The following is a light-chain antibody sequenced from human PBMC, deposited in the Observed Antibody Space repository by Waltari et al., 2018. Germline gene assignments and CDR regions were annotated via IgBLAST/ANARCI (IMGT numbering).Light chain of an antibody. Sequence: EIVMTQSPATLSVSPGERAPLSCRASQNVSSNLAWYQQKPGQSPRLLIYGASTRATGIAARFSGSGSGTEFTLTISSLQSEDFALYYCQQYNDWPRTFGQGTKVEI. V-gene: IGKV3-15*01. J-gene: IGKJ1*01. CDR1: QNVSSN. CDR2: GAS. CDR3: QQYNDWPRT.